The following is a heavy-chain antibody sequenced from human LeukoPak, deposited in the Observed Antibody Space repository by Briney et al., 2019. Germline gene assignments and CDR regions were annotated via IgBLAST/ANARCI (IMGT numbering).Heavy chain of an antibody. D-gene: IGHD3-22*01. CDR2: SIPIFGTP. CDR3: ANHHFSGYSRDAFDI. V-gene: IGHV1-69*13. Sequence: ASVKVSCKASGGTFSNSAINWVRQAPGQGLEWMGWSIPIFGTPHYAQSFQGRVTITAEESTSTAYMELGSLRSEDTAVYYCANHHFSGYSRDAFDIWGQGKMVTVSS. J-gene: IGHJ3*02. CDR1: GGTFSNSA.